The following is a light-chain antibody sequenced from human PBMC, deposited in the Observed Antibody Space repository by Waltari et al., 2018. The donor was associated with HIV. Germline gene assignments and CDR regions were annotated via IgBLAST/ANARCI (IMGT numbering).Light chain of an antibody. V-gene: IGKV3-15*01. Sequence: EVVMTQSPATLPVSPGERDTLSCRASQSVSSNLAWYQQKPGQAPRLLIYDASTRATGIPARFSGGGSGTEFTLTISSLQSEDFAVYYCQQYNNWPPLTFGGGTKVEIK. J-gene: IGKJ4*01. CDR3: QQYNNWPPLT. CDR1: QSVSSN. CDR2: DAS.